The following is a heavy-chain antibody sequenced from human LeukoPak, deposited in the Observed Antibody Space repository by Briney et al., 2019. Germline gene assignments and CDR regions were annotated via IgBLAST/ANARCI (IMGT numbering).Heavy chain of an antibody. Sequence: SGGSLRLSCAASGFTFDDYAMHWVRQAPGKGLEWVSTISWNSGSIGYADSVKGRFTISKDNAKNSLYLQMNSLRAEDTALYYCAKDIRQWSVRGVDYWGQGTLVTVSS. CDR3: AKDIRQWSVRGVDY. CDR2: ISWNSGSI. J-gene: IGHJ4*02. V-gene: IGHV3-9*01. CDR1: GFTFDDYA. D-gene: IGHD6-19*01.